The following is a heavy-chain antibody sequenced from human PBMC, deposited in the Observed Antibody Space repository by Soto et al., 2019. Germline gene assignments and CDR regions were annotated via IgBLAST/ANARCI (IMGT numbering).Heavy chain of an antibody. CDR2: ISYDGSNK. CDR1: GFTFSSYG. V-gene: IGHV3-30*03. CDR3: ASELVRGVANDY. J-gene: IGHJ4*02. Sequence: PGGSLRLSCAASGFTFSSYGMHWVRQAPGKGLEWVAVISYDGSNKYYADSVKGRFTISRDNSKNTLYLQMNSLRAEDTAVYYCASELVRGVANDYWGKGTLVTVSS. D-gene: IGHD3-10*01.